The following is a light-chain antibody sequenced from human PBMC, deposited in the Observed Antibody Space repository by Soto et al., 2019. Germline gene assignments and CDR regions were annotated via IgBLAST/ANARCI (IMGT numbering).Light chain of an antibody. J-gene: IGLJ2*01. CDR1: SSNIGTYY. CDR3: GTWDSSLSAVV. V-gene: IGLV1-51*01. Sequence: QSVLTQPPSVSAAPGQKVTISCSGSSSNIGTYYVSWYQHVPGTAPKLLIYDNNERPSVIPDRFSGSKSGTSATLGITGLQTGDEADYHCGTWDSSLSAVVFGGGTKLTVL. CDR2: DNN.